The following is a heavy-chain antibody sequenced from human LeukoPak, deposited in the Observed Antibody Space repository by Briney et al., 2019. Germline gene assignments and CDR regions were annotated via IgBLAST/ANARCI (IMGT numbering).Heavy chain of an antibody. CDR1: GFSFSNYE. D-gene: IGHD6-13*01. CDR3: ARETYSSSWYFDY. Sequence: GGSLRLSCAASGFSFSNYEMNWVRQAPGKGLEWVSYISSSGSTIYYADSVKGRFTISRDNAKNSLYLQMNSLRAEDTAVYYCARETYSSSWYFDYWGQGTLVTVSS. CDR2: ISSSGSTI. V-gene: IGHV3-48*03. J-gene: IGHJ4*02.